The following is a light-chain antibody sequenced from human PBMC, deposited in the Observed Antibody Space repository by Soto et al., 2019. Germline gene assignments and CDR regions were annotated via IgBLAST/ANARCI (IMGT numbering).Light chain of an antibody. CDR1: QSVSSIY. CDR3: QQYGSSPPLT. CDR2: GAS. Sequence: EIVLTQSPGTLSLSPGERATLSCRASQSVSSIYLAWYQQKPGQAPRLLIYGASSRATGIPDRFSGSGSGTDFTLTISRLEPADFAVYYCQQYGSSPPLTFGGGTKVEIK. J-gene: IGKJ4*01. V-gene: IGKV3-20*01.